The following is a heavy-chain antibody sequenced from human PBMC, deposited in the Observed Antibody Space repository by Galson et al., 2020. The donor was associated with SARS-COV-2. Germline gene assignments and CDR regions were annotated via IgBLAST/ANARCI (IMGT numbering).Heavy chain of an antibody. CDR2: IRYDGSNK. Sequence: GESLKISCAASGFTFSSYGMHWVRQAPGKGLEWVAFIRYDGSNKYYADSVKGRFTISRDNSKNTLYLQMNSLRAEDTAVYYCAKDAYSSSWYSINSPFDYWGQGTLVTVSS. J-gene: IGHJ4*02. CDR3: AKDAYSSSWYSINSPFDY. V-gene: IGHV3-30*02. D-gene: IGHD6-13*01. CDR1: GFTFSSYG.